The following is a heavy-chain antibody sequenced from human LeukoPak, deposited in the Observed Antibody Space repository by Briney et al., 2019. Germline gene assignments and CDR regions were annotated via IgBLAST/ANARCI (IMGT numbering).Heavy chain of an antibody. CDR2: IYYSGST. D-gene: IGHD3-16*02. J-gene: IGHJ5*02. CDR1: GGSISSGRYY. CDR3: ARHRRIAFDP. V-gene: IGHV4-39*01. Sequence: SQTLSLTCTVPGGSISSGRYYWGWIRQPPGKGLEWIGSIYYSGSTYYNPSLKSRVTISVDTSKNQFSLKLSSVTAADTAVYYCARHRRIAFDPWGQGTLVTVSS.